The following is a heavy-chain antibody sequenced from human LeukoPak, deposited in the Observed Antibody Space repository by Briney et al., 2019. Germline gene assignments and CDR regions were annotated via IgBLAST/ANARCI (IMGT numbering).Heavy chain of an antibody. CDR2: INPNSGGT. CDR1: GYTFTIYG. D-gene: IGHD4-23*01. V-gene: IGHV1-2*02. CDR3: ARDFGGNSDY. J-gene: IGHJ4*02. Sequence: GASLRVSSKASGYTFTIYGINWVRQAPGQGLEWMGWINPNSGGTNYTQKFQGRVTITRDTSISTAYMELSRLRSDDTPVYYCARDFGGNSDYWGQGTLVTVSS.